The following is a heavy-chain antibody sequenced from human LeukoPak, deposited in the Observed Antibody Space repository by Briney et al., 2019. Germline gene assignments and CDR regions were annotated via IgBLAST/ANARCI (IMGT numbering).Heavy chain of an antibody. V-gene: IGHV3-11*01. CDR1: GFTFGDYY. CDR3: ARDQGYGSSWYPDY. Sequence: GGSLRLSCAASGFTFGDYYMSWIRQAPGKGLEWVSYISSSGSTIYYADSVKGRFTISRDNAKNSLYLQMNSLRAEDTAVYYCARDQGYGSSWYPDYWGQGTLVTVSS. J-gene: IGHJ4*02. D-gene: IGHD6-13*01. CDR2: ISSSGSTI.